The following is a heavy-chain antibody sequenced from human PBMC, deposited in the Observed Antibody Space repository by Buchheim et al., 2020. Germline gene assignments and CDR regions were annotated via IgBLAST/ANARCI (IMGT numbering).Heavy chain of an antibody. CDR3: ARGMGSGGNDY. CDR2: INIDGSTT. CDR1: GFTFANYW. D-gene: IGHD6-19*01. V-gene: IGHV3-74*03. Sequence: EVQLVESGGGLVQPGGSLRLSCAASGFTFANYWMYWVRQAPGKGLFWVSRINIDGSTTQYVDSVKGRFTISRDHAKNTFYLQINSLRAEDTAIYYCARGMGSGGNDYWGQGTL. J-gene: IGHJ4*02.